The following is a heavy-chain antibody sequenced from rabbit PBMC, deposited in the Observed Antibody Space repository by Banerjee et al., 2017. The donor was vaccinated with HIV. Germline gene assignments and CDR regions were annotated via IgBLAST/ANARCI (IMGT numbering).Heavy chain of an antibody. V-gene: IGHV1S7*01. D-gene: IGHD4-1*01. J-gene: IGHJ3*01. CDR3: VRDVVVAGGGYGL. Sequence: QLVESGGGLVTLGGSLKLSCKASGFDFSSYGVSWVRQAPGKGLEWIGYIYTGSGSTYYASWVNGRFTISSHNAQNTLYLQLNSLTAADTATYFCVRDVVVAGGGYGLWGQGTLVTVS. CDR2: IYTGSGST. CDR1: GFDFSSYG.